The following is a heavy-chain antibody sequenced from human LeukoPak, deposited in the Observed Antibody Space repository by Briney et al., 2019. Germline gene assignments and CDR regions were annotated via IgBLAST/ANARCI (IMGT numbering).Heavy chain of an antibody. Sequence: SETLSLTCTVSGGSISSYYWSWIRQPPGKGLEWIGYIYYSGSTNYNPSLKSRVTISVDTSKNQFSLKLSSVTAADTAVYYCARREMAFDYWGQGTQVTVSS. CDR1: GGSISSYY. D-gene: IGHD5-24*01. V-gene: IGHV4-59*08. J-gene: IGHJ4*02. CDR2: IYYSGST. CDR3: ARREMAFDY.